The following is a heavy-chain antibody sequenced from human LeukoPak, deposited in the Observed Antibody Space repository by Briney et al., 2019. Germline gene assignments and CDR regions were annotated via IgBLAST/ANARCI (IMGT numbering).Heavy chain of an antibody. J-gene: IGHJ6*03. Sequence: ASVKVSCKASGYTFTSYGISWVRQAPGQGLEWMGWISAYNGNTNYAQKLQGRVTMTTDTSTSTAYMELRSLRSDDTAVYYCARSIFGQNYYYYYMDVWAKGPRSPSP. V-gene: IGHV1-18*01. CDR2: ISAYNGNT. D-gene: IGHD3-3*01. CDR1: GYTFTSYG. CDR3: ARSIFGQNYYYYYMDV.